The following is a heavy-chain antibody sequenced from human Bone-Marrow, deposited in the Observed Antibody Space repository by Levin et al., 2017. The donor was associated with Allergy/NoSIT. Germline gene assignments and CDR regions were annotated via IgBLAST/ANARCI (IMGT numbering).Heavy chain of an antibody. Sequence: PGGSLRLSCETSGFTFSSYAMNWVRQTPGTGLEWVSYISGPGRTIKYAGPAKGRFIISRDNSKNTLYLEMNNLRFEDTAIYYCARDLRTTVVNAFDYWGQGAQVTVSS. J-gene: IGHJ4*02. CDR3: ARDLRTTVVNAFDY. V-gene: IGHV3-23*01. D-gene: IGHD4-23*01. CDR1: GFTFSSYA. CDR2: ISGPGRTI.